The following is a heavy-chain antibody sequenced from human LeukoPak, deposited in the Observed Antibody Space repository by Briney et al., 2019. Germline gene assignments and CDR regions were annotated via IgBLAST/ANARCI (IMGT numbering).Heavy chain of an antibody. D-gene: IGHD1-1*01. Sequence: SETLSLTCTVSSGSISGDTSYWGWIRQPPGKGLEWIASVYYTGSTYYNPSLRSRVTISVDTSKNQFSLKLSSVTAADTAVYYCARDRAVGNWNPDAFDIWGQGTMVTVSS. V-gene: IGHV4-39*07. CDR3: ARDRAVGNWNPDAFDI. J-gene: IGHJ3*02. CDR1: SGSISGDTSY. CDR2: VYYTGST.